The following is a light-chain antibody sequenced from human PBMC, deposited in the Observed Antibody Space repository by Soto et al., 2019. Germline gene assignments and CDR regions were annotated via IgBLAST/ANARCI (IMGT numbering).Light chain of an antibody. CDR1: QSVTNSF. Sequence: VLAQCPVSLSLSRVEIAALAFMASQSVTNSFLAWYQQKPGQAPRLLIYGASRRATGIPDRFTGSGSGTDFTLTISSLEPEDFAVYYCQQRSNWPITFGQGTRLEIK. V-gene: IGKV3D-20*02. CDR2: GAS. J-gene: IGKJ5*01. CDR3: QQRSNWPIT.